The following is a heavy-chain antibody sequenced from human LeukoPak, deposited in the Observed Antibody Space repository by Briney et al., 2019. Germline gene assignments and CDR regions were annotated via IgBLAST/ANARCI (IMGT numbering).Heavy chain of an antibody. CDR2: ISYDGSNK. V-gene: IGHV3-30*18. J-gene: IGHJ4*02. CDR1: GFTFSSYG. CDR3: AKDTHYYDSSGYYRGMDY. D-gene: IGHD3-22*01. Sequence: GRSLRLSCAASGFTFSSYGMHWVRQAPGKGLEWVAVISYDGSNKYYADSVKGRFTISRDNSKNTLYLQMNSLRAEDTAVYYCAKDTHYYDSSGYYRGMDYWGQGTLVTVSS.